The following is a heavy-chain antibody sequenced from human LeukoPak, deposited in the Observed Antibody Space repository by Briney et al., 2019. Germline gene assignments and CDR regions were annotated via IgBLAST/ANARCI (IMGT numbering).Heavy chain of an antibody. D-gene: IGHD6-13*01. CDR2: IYTDGNT. J-gene: IGHJ4*02. CDR1: GFTVSGNY. V-gene: IGHV3-66*01. CDR3: ARGTGSDSWYIDY. Sequence: GGSLRLSCAVFGFTVSGNYMSWVRQAPRKGLEWVSAIYTDGNTHYAGSVKGRFTISRDSFKNTLYLQMNSLRAEDTAVYYCARGTGSDSWYIDYWGQGTLVSVSS.